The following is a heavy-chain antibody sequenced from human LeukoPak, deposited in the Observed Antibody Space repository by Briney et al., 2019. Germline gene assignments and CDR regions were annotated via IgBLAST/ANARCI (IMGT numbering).Heavy chain of an antibody. V-gene: IGHV3-21*04. CDR1: GFTFSSYT. D-gene: IGHD3-10*01. CDR2: ITSGSTYI. Sequence: GGSLRLSCAASGFTFSSYTMNWVRQAPGKGLEWVSSITSGSTYIYYADSVKGRFTLSRDNAKNSLYLQMNSLTAEDTAVYYCARVGYGSGSYYFDYWGQGTLVTVSS. J-gene: IGHJ4*02. CDR3: ARVGYGSGSYYFDY.